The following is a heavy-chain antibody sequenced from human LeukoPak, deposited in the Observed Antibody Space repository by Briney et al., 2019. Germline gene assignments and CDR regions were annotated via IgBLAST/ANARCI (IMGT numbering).Heavy chain of an antibody. CDR1: GGSFSGYY. Sequence: KPSETLSLTCAVYGGSFSGYYWSWIRQPPGKGLEWTGEINHSGSTNYNPSLKSRVTISVDTSKNQFSLKLSSVTAADTAVYYCASTIFGVVITRGFDPWGQGTLVTVSS. CDR2: INHSGST. V-gene: IGHV4-34*01. CDR3: ASTIFGVVITRGFDP. J-gene: IGHJ5*02. D-gene: IGHD3-3*01.